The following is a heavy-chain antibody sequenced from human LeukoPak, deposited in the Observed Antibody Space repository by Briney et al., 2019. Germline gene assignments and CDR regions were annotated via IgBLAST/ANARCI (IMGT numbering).Heavy chain of an antibody. J-gene: IGHJ4*02. CDR2: IYSGGST. Sequence: GGSLRLSCAASGFTVSSNYMSWFRQAPGKGLEWVSVIYSGGSTYYADSVKGRFTISRDNSKNTLYLQMNSLRAEDTAVYYCARAPNVVGSSWSFDYWGQGTLVTVSS. V-gene: IGHV3-66*01. CDR1: GFTVSSNY. CDR3: ARAPNVVGSSWSFDY. D-gene: IGHD6-13*01.